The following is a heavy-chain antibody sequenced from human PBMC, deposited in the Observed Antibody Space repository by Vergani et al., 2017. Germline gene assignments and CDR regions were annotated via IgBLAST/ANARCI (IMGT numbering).Heavy chain of an antibody. Sequence: QVQLQQWGAGVVKPSGTLSLTCAVFGESFSSFYWSWIRQPPGKGLEWIGEINNDGHTNYNPSLESRVTVSRYTAKNQFSLNLMSVTAADTAMYYCAVRPRVNRVGGEIVTKKTFDYWSQGSLVTVSS. CDR2: INNDGHT. V-gene: IGHV4-34*02. J-gene: IGHJ4*02. CDR3: AVRPRVNRVGGEIVTKKTFDY. CDR1: GESFSSFY. D-gene: IGHD3-10*01.